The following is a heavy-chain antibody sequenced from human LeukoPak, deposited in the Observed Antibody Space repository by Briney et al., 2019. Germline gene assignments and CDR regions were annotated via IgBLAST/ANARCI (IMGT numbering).Heavy chain of an antibody. D-gene: IGHD6-13*01. V-gene: IGHV4-34*01. CDR2: INHSGST. CDR1: GGSFSGYY. CDR3: AGDVAAAGYFDY. J-gene: IGHJ4*02. Sequence: SETLSLTCAVYGGSFSGYYWSWIRQPPGKGLEWIGEINHSGSTNYNPSLKSRVTISVDTSKNQFSLKLSSVTAADTAVYYCAGDVAAAGYFDYWGQGTLVTVSS.